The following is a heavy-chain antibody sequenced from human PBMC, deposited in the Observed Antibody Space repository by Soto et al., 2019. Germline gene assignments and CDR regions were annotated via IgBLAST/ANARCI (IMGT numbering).Heavy chain of an antibody. J-gene: IGHJ3*02. Sequence: QVQLVQSGAEVKKPGASVKVSCKASGYTFTSYGISWVRQAPGQGLEWMGWISAYNGNTNYAQKLQGRVTMTTDTYTSTAYMELRSMRSDDTDVYYCARVYCSSTSCYAFDIWGKGTMVTVSS. CDR1: GYTFTSYG. V-gene: IGHV1-18*01. CDR3: ARVYCSSTSCYAFDI. CDR2: ISAYNGNT. D-gene: IGHD2-2*01.